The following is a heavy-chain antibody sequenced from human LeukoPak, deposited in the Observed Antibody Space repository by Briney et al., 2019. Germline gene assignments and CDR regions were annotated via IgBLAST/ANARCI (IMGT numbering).Heavy chain of an antibody. CDR1: GFPFSSYE. CDR3: ARDSVGDLLDY. D-gene: IGHD4-17*01. Sequence: GGSLRLSYAGSGFPFSSYEMNWLRQAPGKGLEWVSHIDSSGITIYYGDSVKGRFTISRDNAKHSIYLQMDSLRVEDAAIYYCARDSVGDLLDYWGQGTPVTVSS. J-gene: IGHJ4*02. V-gene: IGHV3-48*03. CDR2: IDSSGITI.